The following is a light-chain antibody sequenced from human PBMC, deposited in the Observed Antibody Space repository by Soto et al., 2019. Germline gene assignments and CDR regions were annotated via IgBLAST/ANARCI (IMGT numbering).Light chain of an antibody. CDR3: SSYTSSSTVV. CDR2: DVS. CDR1: SSDVGGYNY. J-gene: IGLJ2*01. Sequence: QSVLTQPASVSGSPGQSITISCTGTSSDVGGYNYVSWYQQHPGKAPKLMIYDVSNRPSGVSNRFSGSKSGTTASLTISGLPAEDEADYYCSSYTSSSTVVFGGGTKVTVL. V-gene: IGLV2-14*01.